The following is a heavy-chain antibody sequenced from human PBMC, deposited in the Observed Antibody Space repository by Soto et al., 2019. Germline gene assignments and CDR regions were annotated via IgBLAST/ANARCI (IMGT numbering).Heavy chain of an antibody. CDR1: GGSISSYY. Sequence: SETLSLTCTVSGGSISSYYWSWIRQPPGKGLEWIGYIYYSGSTNYNPSLKSRVTISVDTSKNQFSLKLSSVTAADTAVYYCARGEQLYHYWGQGTLVTVSS. D-gene: IGHD6-6*01. CDR2: IYYSGST. V-gene: IGHV4-59*01. J-gene: IGHJ4*02. CDR3: ARGEQLYHY.